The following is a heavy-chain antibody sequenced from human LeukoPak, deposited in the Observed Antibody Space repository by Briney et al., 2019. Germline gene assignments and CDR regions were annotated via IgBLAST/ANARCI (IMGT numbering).Heavy chain of an antibody. Sequence: VKVSCKASGDTFTGYYMHWVRQAPGQGLEWMGWINPNSGGTNYAQKFQGRVTMTRDTSISTAYMELSRLRSDDTAVYYCARDRYDILTGYYFLYYFDYWGQGTLVTVSS. V-gene: IGHV1-2*02. CDR2: INPNSGGT. CDR1: GDTFTGYY. D-gene: IGHD3-9*01. J-gene: IGHJ4*02. CDR3: ARDRYDILTGYYFLYYFDY.